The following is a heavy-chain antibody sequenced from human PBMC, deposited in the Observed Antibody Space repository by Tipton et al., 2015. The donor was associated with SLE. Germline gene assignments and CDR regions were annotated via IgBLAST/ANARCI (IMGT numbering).Heavy chain of an antibody. CDR1: GGSFSGYY. CDR3: ARRGRGAVAADFDY. V-gene: IGHV4-34*01. CDR2: INHSGST. Sequence: GLVKPSETLSLTCAVYGGSFSGYYWSWIRQPPGKGLEWIGEINHSGSTNYNPSLKSRVTISVDTSKNQFSLKLSSVTAADTAVYYCARRGRGAVAADFDYWGQGTLVTVSS. J-gene: IGHJ4*02. D-gene: IGHD6-19*01.